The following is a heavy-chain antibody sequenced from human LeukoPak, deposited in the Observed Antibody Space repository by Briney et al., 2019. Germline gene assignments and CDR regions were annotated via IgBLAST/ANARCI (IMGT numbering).Heavy chain of an antibody. V-gene: IGHV4-59*05. D-gene: IGHD6-19*01. Sequence: SETLSLTCTVSGGSISSYYWSWIRQPPGKGLEWIGSIYYSGSTYYNPSLKSRVTISVDTSKNQFSLKLSSVTAADTAVYYCASRSGWYRWGYFDYWGQGTLVTVSS. J-gene: IGHJ4*02. CDR3: ASRSGWYRWGYFDY. CDR2: IYYSGST. CDR1: GGSISSYY.